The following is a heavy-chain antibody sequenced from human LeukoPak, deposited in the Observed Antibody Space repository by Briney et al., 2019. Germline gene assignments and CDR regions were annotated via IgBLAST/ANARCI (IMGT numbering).Heavy chain of an antibody. CDR3: ARGLRGPDY. CDR1: GFTFSTYT. V-gene: IGHV3-74*01. J-gene: IGHJ4*02. Sequence: GGSLRLSCAASGFTFSTYTIHWVRQAPGKGLVWVARIDNDAYSSVYADSVKGRFTISRDNSKNTMFLQMNRLRDEDTAVYYCARGLRGPDYWGQGTQVTVSS. CDR2: IDNDAYSS. D-gene: IGHD5/OR15-5a*01.